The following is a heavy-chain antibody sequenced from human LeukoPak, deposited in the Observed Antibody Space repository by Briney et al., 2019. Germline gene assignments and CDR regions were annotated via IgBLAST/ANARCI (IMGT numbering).Heavy chain of an antibody. CDR3: ARDPRRSGWYHPHAFDI. D-gene: IGHD6-19*01. CDR1: GFTFSSYS. V-gene: IGHV3-21*01. CDR2: ISSSRSYI. J-gene: IGHJ3*02. Sequence: PGGSLRLSYAASGFTFSSYSMNWVRQAPGKGLEWVSSISSSRSYIYYADSVKGRFTISRDNAKNSLYLQMNSLRAEDTAVYYCARDPRRSGWYHPHAFDIWGQGTMVTVSS.